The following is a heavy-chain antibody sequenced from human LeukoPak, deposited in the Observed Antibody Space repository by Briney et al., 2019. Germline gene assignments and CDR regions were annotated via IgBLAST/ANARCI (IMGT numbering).Heavy chain of an antibody. D-gene: IGHD6-13*01. V-gene: IGHV3-23*01. J-gene: IGHJ6*03. CDR3: AKDQSIAAASYYYYMDV. Sequence: GGSLRLSCAASEFTFSNYAMSWVRQAPGKGLEWVSVISGSGGTTYYADSVKGRFTISRDNSKNTLYLQMNSLRAEDTAVYYCAKDQSIAAASYYYYMDVWGKGTTVTVSS. CDR1: EFTFSNYA. CDR2: ISGSGGTT.